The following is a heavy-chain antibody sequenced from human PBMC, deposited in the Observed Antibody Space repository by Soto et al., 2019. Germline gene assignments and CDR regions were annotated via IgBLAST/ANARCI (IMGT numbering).Heavy chain of an antibody. CDR1: GYSITNVNW. Sequence: QVQLQESGPGLVKPSDTLSLTCAVSGYSITNVNWWAWIRQPPGKGLEWIGYIFHSGTIHYNPSLKSRVTMSVDTSKNQFSLKVDSLTAEDTAVYYCARSPYADALDIWGQGTTVIVSS. D-gene: IGHD2-2*01. CDR2: IFHSGTI. V-gene: IGHV4-28*05. CDR3: ARSPYADALDI. J-gene: IGHJ3*02.